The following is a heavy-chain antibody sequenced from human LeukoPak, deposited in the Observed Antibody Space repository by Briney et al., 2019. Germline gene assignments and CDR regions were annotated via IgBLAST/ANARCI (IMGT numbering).Heavy chain of an antibody. CDR2: IIGDVSSI. CDR1: GFTFSSDW. D-gene: IGHD3-22*01. CDR3: ARVRTNYYGSRDAFDI. Sequence: GGSLRLSCAASGFTFSSDWMHWVRQPPGKGLVCLSRIIGDVSSISYAGCVKGRFTIARDNAKNTLYLQKNSLKAEDTAVYYCARVRTNYYGSRDAFDIWGQGTMVTVSS. V-gene: IGHV3-74*01. J-gene: IGHJ3*02.